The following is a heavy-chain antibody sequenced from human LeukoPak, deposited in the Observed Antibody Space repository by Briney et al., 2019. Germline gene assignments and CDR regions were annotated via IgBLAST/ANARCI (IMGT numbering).Heavy chain of an antibody. D-gene: IGHD6-13*01. CDR1: GFTFSSYG. J-gene: IGHJ1*01. CDR3: AKDPEQQPAKYFQH. Sequence: GGSLRLSCAASGFTFSSYGMSWVRQAPGKGLEWVSAISGSGGSTYYADSVKGRFTISRDNSKNTLYLQMNSLRAEDTAVYYCAKDPEQQPAKYFQHWGQGTLVTVSS. CDR2: ISGSGGST. V-gene: IGHV3-23*01.